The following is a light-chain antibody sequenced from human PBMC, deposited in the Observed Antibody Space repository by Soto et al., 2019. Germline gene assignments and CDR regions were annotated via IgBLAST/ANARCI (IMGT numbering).Light chain of an antibody. CDR1: SRDVGFYNY. CDR2: EVA. V-gene: IGLV2-23*02. J-gene: IGLJ3*02. CDR3: CSFAGMNIWV. Sequence: QSALAQPAPVSGSPGQSITISCTGSSRDVGFYNYVSWYQQHPGKAPKLIIYEVAKRPSGVSSRFSGSKSGNTASLTISGLQAEDEADYYCCSFAGMNIWVFGGGTKVTVL.